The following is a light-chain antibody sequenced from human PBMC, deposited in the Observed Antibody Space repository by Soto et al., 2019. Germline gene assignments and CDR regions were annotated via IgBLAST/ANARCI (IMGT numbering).Light chain of an antibody. CDR3: QQRSNWPFIT. CDR2: DAS. CDR1: QSVSSY. V-gene: IGKV3-11*01. Sequence: EFVLTQSPGTLSLSPGERATLSCRASQSVSSYLAWYQQKPGQAPRLLIYDASNRATGIPARFSGSGSGTDFTLTISSLEPEDFAVYYCQQRSNWPFITFGQGTRLEI. J-gene: IGKJ5*01.